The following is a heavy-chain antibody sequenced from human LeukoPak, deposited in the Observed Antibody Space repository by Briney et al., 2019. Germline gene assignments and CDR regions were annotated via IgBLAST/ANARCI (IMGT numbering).Heavy chain of an antibody. CDR3: ARRDKGRPSPTDY. CDR1: GGSISGSSYY. J-gene: IGHJ4*02. Sequence: SETLSLTCTVSGGSISGSSYYWGWIRQPPGKRLEWIGSIYYSGSTYYNPSLKSRVTISVDTSKNQFSLKLSSVTAADTAVYYCARRDKGRPSPTDYWGQGTRVTVSS. CDR2: IYYSGST. V-gene: IGHV4-39*01. D-gene: IGHD2-2*01.